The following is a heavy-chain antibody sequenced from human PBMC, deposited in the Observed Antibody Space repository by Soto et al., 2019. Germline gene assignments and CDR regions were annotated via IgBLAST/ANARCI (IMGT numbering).Heavy chain of an antibody. J-gene: IGHJ3*01. D-gene: IGHD5-12*01. CDR3: ARLFHRGYDLWAFDL. CDR2: IDYSGTT. Sequence: QAQLQESGPGLVKPSETLSLTCAVPNGSISSYYWSWIRQPPGKGLGWIGYIDYSGTTNYNPSLMSRITISEDTSKNQFSLNLNSVTAADTAVYYCARLFHRGYDLWAFDLWGQGTMVTVSS. CDR1: NGSISSYY. V-gene: IGHV4-59*08.